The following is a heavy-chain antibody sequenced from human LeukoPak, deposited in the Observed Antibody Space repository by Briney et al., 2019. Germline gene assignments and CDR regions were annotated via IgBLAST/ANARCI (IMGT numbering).Heavy chain of an antibody. CDR1: GFTFSNYA. V-gene: IGHV3-23*01. J-gene: IGHJ3*02. CDR3: AKSPAVDAAFDI. CDR2: IGGSGGMT. D-gene: IGHD4-23*01. Sequence: GGSLRLSCAASGFTFSNYAMGWVRQAPGKGLEWVSGIGGSGGMTYYADSVKGRFTISRDNSKNTLYLQMNSLRAEDTAVYYCAKSPAVDAAFDIWGQGTMVTVSS.